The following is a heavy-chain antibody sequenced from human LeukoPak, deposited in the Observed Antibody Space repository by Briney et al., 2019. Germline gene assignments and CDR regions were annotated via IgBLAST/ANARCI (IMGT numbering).Heavy chain of an antibody. Sequence: ASVKVSCKASGYTFTGYYMHWVRQAPGQGLEWMGWINPNSGGTNYAQKFQGRVTMTRDTSISTAYMELSRLRSDDTAVYYCARDRVIAVAGIGDYWGQGTLVTVSS. CDR1: GYTFTGYY. CDR3: ARDRVIAVAGIGDY. V-gene: IGHV1-2*02. CDR2: INPNSGGT. D-gene: IGHD6-19*01. J-gene: IGHJ4*02.